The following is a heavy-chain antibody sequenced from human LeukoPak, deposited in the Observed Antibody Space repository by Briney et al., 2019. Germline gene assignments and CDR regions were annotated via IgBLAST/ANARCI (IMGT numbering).Heavy chain of an antibody. Sequence: PGGSLRLSCAASGFTFSGSAMHWVRQASGKGLEWVGRIRSKANSYATAYAASVKGRFTISRDDSKNTAYLQMNSLKTEDTAVYYCTRLRITMLPEGDAFDIWGQGTMVTVSS. D-gene: IGHD3-10*01. CDR1: GFTFSGSA. CDR2: IRSKANSYAT. J-gene: IGHJ3*02. CDR3: TRLRITMLPEGDAFDI. V-gene: IGHV3-73*01.